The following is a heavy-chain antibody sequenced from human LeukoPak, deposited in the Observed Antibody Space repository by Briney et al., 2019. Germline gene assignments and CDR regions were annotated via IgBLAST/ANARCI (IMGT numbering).Heavy chain of an antibody. CDR3: AKGSSSWYFHFDY. V-gene: IGHV3-23*01. J-gene: IGHJ4*02. CDR2: ISGSGGST. D-gene: IGHD6-13*01. Sequence: GGSLRLTCAASGFTFSSYAMSWVRQAPGKGLEWVSAISGSGGSTYYADSVKGRFTISRDNSKNTLYLQMNSLRAEDTAVYYCAKGSSSWYFHFDYWGQGTLVTVSS. CDR1: GFTFSSYA.